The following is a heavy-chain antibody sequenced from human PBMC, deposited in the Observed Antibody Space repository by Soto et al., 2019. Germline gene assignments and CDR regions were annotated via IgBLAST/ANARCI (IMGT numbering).Heavy chain of an antibody. CDR2: ISAYNGDT. CDR3: ARPQRTTYSSIYYFDY. J-gene: IGHJ4*02. V-gene: IGHV1-18*01. CDR1: GYTFTNYA. Sequence: QVQLVQSGAEVKKPGASVKVSCKASGYTFTNYAISWVRQAPGQGLEWMGRISAYNGDTNYAQMVQGRVTMTTDTSTSTAYMELRRLRSDDTAVYYCARPQRTTYSSIYYFDYWGQGTLVTVSS. D-gene: IGHD2-21*01.